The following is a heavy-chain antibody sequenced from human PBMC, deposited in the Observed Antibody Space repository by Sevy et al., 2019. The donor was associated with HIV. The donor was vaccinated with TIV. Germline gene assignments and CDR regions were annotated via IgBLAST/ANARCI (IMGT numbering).Heavy chain of an antibody. CDR3: ARAPCYEILTGYLYFDY. J-gene: IGHJ4*02. Sequence: ASVKVSCKASGGTFSSYAISWVRQAPGQGLEWMGGIIPIFGTANYAQKFQGRVTITADKSTSTAYMELSSLRSEDTAVYYCARAPCYEILTGYLYFDYWGQGTLVTVSS. CDR2: IIPIFGTA. V-gene: IGHV1-69*06. D-gene: IGHD3-9*01. CDR1: GGTFSSYA.